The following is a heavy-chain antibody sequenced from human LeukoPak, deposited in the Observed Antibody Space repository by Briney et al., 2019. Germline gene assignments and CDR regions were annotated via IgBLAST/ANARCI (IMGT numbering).Heavy chain of an antibody. CDR2: IRYDGSNK. CDR1: GFTFSSYG. J-gene: IGHJ4*02. V-gene: IGHV3-30*02. Sequence: GGSLRLSCAASGFTFSSYGMHWVHQAPGKGLEWVAFIRYDGSNKYYADSVKGRFTISRDNSKNTLYLQLNSLRAEDTAVYYCAKAVIDYYDSSGPWGSFDYWGQGTLVTVSS. D-gene: IGHD3-22*01. CDR3: AKAVIDYYDSSGPWGSFDY.